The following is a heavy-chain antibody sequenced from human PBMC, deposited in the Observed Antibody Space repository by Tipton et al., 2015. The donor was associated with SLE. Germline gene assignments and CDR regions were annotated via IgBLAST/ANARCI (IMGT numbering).Heavy chain of an antibody. J-gene: IGHJ6*03. CDR3: ARDPPLIVGATPYYYYYMDV. CDR1: GGSISSGSYY. Sequence: TLSLTCTVSGGSISSGSYYWSWIRQPAGKGLEWIGRIYTSGSTNYNPSLKSRVTISVDTSKNQFSLKLSSVTAADTAAYYCARDPPLIVGATPYYYYYMDVWGKGTTVTVSS. D-gene: IGHD1-26*01. V-gene: IGHV4-61*02. CDR2: IYTSGST.